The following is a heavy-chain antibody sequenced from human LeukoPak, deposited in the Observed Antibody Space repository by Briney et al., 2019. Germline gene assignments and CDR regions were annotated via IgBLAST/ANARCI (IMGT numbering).Heavy chain of an antibody. CDR3: ARVPGRHWFGP. V-gene: IGHV4-59*11. CDR1: GGSISSHY. Sequence: SETLSLTCTVSGGSISSHYWSWIRQPPGKGLEWIGYIYYSGSTNYNPSLKSRVTISVDTSKNQFSLKLSSVTAADTAVYYCARVPGRHWFGPWGQGTLVTVSS. D-gene: IGHD2-15*01. J-gene: IGHJ5*02. CDR2: IYYSGST.